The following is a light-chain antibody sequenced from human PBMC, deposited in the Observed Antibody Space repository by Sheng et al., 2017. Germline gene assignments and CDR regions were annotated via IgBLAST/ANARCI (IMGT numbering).Light chain of an antibody. CDR1: QAIGND. V-gene: IGKV1-6*01. CDR2: AAS. J-gene: IGKJ1*01. CDR3: LQDHNYPRT. Sequence: AIQMTQSPSSLSASVGDRVTITCRASQAIGNDLGWYQQKPGKAPKLLIYAASSLQTGVPSRFSGRGSGADFTLTISSLQPEDFATYFCLQDHNYPRTFGQGT.